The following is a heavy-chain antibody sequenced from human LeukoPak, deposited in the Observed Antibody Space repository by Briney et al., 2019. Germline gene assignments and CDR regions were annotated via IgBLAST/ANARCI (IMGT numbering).Heavy chain of an antibody. Sequence: GEALKISCKGSGYRFTNYWIGWGRRMPGKGLEWMGIIYAGDSDTRYSPSFQGQVTISADKSISTAYLQWSSLKASDTAMYYCARHAGTDNPDIWGQGTLVTVSS. V-gene: IGHV5-51*01. D-gene: IGHD1-1*01. CDR2: IYAGDSDT. J-gene: IGHJ3*02. CDR3: ARHAGTDNPDI. CDR1: GYRFTNYW.